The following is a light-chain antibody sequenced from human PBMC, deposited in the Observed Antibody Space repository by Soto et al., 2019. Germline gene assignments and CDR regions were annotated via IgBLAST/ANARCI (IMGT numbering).Light chain of an antibody. CDR2: WAS. Sequence: DIVMTQSPDSLAVSLGERATINCKSSQSVLYSSNNKNYLAWYQQKPGQPPKLLIYWASTRESGVPDRFSGSGSGTDFTLTISSLQAEDVAVYYCQQSHSTPLTFGGGTKVEIK. CDR3: QQSHSTPLT. V-gene: IGKV4-1*01. CDR1: QSVLYSSNNKNY. J-gene: IGKJ4*01.